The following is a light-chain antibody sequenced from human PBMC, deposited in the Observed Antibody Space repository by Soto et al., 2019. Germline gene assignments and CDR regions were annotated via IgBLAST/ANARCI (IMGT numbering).Light chain of an antibody. CDR2: AAS. V-gene: IGKV1-9*01. CDR3: QQLSSYPRT. Sequence: DIQLTQSPSFLSASVGDRVTITCRASQDISSYLAWYQQKSGKAPKLLIYAASTLQSGVPSRFSGSGSGTEFTLTISSLQPEDFATYYCQQLSSYPRTFGQGTKVEIK. CDR1: QDISSY. J-gene: IGKJ1*01.